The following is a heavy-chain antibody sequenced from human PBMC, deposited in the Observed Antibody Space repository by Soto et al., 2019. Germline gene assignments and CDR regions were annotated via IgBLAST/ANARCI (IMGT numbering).Heavy chain of an antibody. V-gene: IGHV1-69*06. CDR3: ATSRLLYDFWSGYYGPRRYYGIDV. Sequence: SVKVSCNASGGTFSGYAISWVRQAPRQGLEWMGGIIPIFGTANYAQKFQGRVTITADKSTSTAYMELSSLRSEDTAVYYCATSRLLYDFWSGYYGPRRYYGIDVWGQGTTVRVPS. CDR1: GGTFSGYA. J-gene: IGHJ6*02. CDR2: IIPIFGTA. D-gene: IGHD3-3*01.